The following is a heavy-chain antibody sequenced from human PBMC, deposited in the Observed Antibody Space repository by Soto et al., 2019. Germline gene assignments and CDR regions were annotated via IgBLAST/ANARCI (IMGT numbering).Heavy chain of an antibody. CDR2: INYRGKT. Sequence: NCSVSRVPLTAVSLTGARQAPGKGLEWIGEINYRGKTVYSPSLGSRVTLSVDTSKSQVSLELTSVTAADTAVYYGARGRSFYDSSGYQCEDWGQG. CDR1: RVPLTAVS. V-gene: IGHV4-34*01. CDR3: ARGRSFYDSSGYQCED. D-gene: IGHD3-22*01. J-gene: IGHJ4*02.